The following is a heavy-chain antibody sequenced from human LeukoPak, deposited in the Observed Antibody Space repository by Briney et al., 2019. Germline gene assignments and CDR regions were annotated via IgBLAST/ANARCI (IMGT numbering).Heavy chain of an antibody. CDR3: ARVWSPPYSSSWPDYFDY. CDR2: ISSSSSYI. D-gene: IGHD6-13*01. J-gene: IGHJ4*02. V-gene: IGHV3-21*01. CDR1: GFTFSSYS. Sequence: GGSLRLSCAASGFTFSSYSMNWVRQAPGKGLEWVPSISSSSSYIYYADSLKGRFTISRDNAKNSLYLQMNSLRAEDTAVYYCARVWSPPYSSSWPDYFDYWGQGTLVTVSS.